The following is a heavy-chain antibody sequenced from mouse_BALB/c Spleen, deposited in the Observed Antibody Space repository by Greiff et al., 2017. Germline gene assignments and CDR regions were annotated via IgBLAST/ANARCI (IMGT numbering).Heavy chain of an antibody. V-gene: IGHV5-6-3*01. Sequence: EVQLVESGGGLVQPGGSLKLSCAASGFTFSSYGMSWVRQTPDKRLELVATINSNGGSTYYPDSVKGRFTISRDNAKNTLYLQMSSLKSEDTAMYYCAREGLLGYFDYWGQGTTLTVSS. CDR1: GFTFSSYG. J-gene: IGHJ2*01. D-gene: IGHD3-3*01. CDR3: AREGLLGYFDY. CDR2: INSNGGST.